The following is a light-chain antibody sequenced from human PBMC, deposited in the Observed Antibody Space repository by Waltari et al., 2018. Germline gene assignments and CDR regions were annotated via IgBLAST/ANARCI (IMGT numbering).Light chain of an antibody. J-gene: IGKJ1*01. Sequence: EIVLKQSPATLSVSPGDRATLSCRASQSISSTLACYQQKPGQSPRLLIYGASTRATGIPARFSGSGSGTEFTLSISSLQSEDSAVYYCHQYNNWPPWTFGQGTKVEIK. CDR1: QSISST. V-gene: IGKV3-15*01. CDR3: HQYNNWPPWT. CDR2: GAS.